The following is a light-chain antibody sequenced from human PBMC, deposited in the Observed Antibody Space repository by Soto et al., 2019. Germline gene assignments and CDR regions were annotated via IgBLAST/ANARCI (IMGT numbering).Light chain of an antibody. Sequence: DIQMTQSPSSLSASVGDRVTITCRASQGISNYLAWYQQKPGKVPKLLIYAASTLPSGVPSRFSGSRSGTDFTLTISNLQPEDVATYYCQTYNSAPYTFGQGTKLEI. V-gene: IGKV1-27*01. CDR3: QTYNSAPYT. CDR1: QGISNY. J-gene: IGKJ2*01. CDR2: AAS.